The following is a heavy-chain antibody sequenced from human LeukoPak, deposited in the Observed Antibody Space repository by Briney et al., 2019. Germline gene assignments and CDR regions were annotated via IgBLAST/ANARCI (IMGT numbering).Heavy chain of an antibody. D-gene: IGHD2-15*01. CDR1: GGSVSDYY. Sequence: PSETLSLTCTISGGSVSDYYWSWIRQSPGKGLEWIGYIYYTGSTTYNPSLKSRVTISVDTSKNQFSLKLSSVTAADTAVYYCARGVVVVVAWTYWAELAFDYWGQGTLVTVSS. V-gene: IGHV4-59*02. CDR2: IYYTGST. CDR3: ARGVVVVVAWTYWAELAFDY. J-gene: IGHJ4*02.